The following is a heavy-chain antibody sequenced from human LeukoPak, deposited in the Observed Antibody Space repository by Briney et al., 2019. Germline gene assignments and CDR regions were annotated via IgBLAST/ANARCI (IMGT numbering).Heavy chain of an antibody. CDR3: ARVVDYYYYYGMDV. CDR1: GGTFSSYA. Sequence: GASVKVSFKASGGTFSSYAISWVRQAPGQGLEWMGGIIPIFGTANYAQKFQGRVTITADKSTSTAYMELSSLRSEDTAVYYCARVVDYYYYYGMDVWGKGTTVTVSS. V-gene: IGHV1-69*06. CDR2: IIPIFGTA. J-gene: IGHJ6*04.